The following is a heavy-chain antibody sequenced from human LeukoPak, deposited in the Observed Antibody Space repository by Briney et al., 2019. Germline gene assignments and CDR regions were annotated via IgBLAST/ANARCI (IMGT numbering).Heavy chain of an antibody. CDR1: GGTFSSYA. CDR2: IIPIFGTA. CDR3: ARFRQRRLYNWFDP. V-gene: IGHV1-69*13. Sequence: GASVKVSCKASGGTFSSYAISWVGQAPGQGLEWMGGIIPIFGTANYAQKFQGRVTITADESTSTACMELSSLRSEDTAVYYCARFRQRRLYNWFDPWGQGTLVTVSS. D-gene: IGHD6-25*01. J-gene: IGHJ5*02.